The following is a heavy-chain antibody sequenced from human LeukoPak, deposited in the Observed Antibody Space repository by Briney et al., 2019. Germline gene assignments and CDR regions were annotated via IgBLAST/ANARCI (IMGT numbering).Heavy chain of an antibody. D-gene: IGHD1-26*01. CDR3: AREVGTFDY. CDR2: ISRTGDST. V-gene: IGHV3-23*01. J-gene: IGHJ4*02. CDR1: GFTFSGSA. Sequence: GGSLRLSCAASGFTFSGSAMHWVRQAPGKGLEWVSCISRTGDSTYYADSVKGRFTISRDNSKNTLYLQMNSLRAEDTALYYCAREVGTFDYWGQGALVTVSS.